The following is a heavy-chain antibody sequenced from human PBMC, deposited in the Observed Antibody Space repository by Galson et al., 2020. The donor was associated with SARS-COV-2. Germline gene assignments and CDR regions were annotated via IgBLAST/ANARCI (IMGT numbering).Heavy chain of an antibody. D-gene: IGHD3-10*01. CDR2: ISGSGGST. J-gene: IGHJ3*02. CDR3: AREGPGAFDI. V-gene: IGHV3-23*01. Sequence: GESLKISCAASGFTFSSYAMSWVRQAPGKGLEWVSTISGSGGSTYYADSVKGRFTISRDNSKNTLYLQMNSLRAEDTAIYYCAREGPGAFDIWGQGTMVTVSS. CDR1: GFTFSSYA.